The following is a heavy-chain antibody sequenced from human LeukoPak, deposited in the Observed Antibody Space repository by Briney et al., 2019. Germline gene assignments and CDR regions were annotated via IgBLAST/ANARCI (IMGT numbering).Heavy chain of an antibody. CDR3: ARLCISGYSSSSCSDY. Sequence: LRLSCAASGFTFSDYYMSWIRQPPGKGLEWIGEINHSGSTNYNPSLKSRVTISVDTSKNQFSLKLSSVTAADTAVYYCARLCISGYSSSSCSDYWGQGTLVTVSS. D-gene: IGHD6-6*01. V-gene: IGHV4-34*01. CDR1: GFTFSDYY. J-gene: IGHJ4*02. CDR2: INHSGST.